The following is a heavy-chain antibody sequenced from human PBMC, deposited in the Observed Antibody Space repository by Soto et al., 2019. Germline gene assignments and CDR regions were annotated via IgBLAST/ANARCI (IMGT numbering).Heavy chain of an antibody. CDR2: ISGSSSTI. CDR1: GFTFSSYA. Sequence: PGGSLRLSCSASGFTFSSYAMNWVRQAPGKGLEWVSDISGSSSTIYYADSVKGRFTISRDNAKNSLYLQMNSLRDEDTAVYYCARGADYDSSGIRLNWFDPWGQGTLVTVSS. CDR3: ARGADYDSSGIRLNWFDP. J-gene: IGHJ5*02. D-gene: IGHD3-22*01. V-gene: IGHV3-48*02.